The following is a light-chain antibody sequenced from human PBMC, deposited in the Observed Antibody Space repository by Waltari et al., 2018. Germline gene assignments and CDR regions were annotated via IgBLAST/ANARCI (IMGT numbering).Light chain of an antibody. CDR3: QKSSSTPPWT. V-gene: IGKV1-39*01. CDR1: QSISIY. J-gene: IGKJ1*01. Sequence: DIQMTQSPSSLSASVGDRVTITCRASQSISIYLNWYQQKPGKAPKLLIYSASSLQSGVPSRCSGSGSGTDFTLTISSLQPEDFATYYCQKSSSTPPWTFGQGTKVEIK. CDR2: SAS.